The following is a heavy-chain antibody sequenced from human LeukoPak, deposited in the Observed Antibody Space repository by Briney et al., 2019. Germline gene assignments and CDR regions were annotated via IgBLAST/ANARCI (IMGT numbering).Heavy chain of an antibody. D-gene: IGHD6-6*01. V-gene: IGHV3-30-3*01. CDR1: GFTFSSYA. CDR2: ISYDGSNK. CDR3: ARVEYSSSSFDY. Sequence: GRSLRLSCAASGFTFSSYAVHWVRQAPGKGLEWVAVISYDGSNKYYADSVKGRFTISGDNSKNTLYLQMNSLRAEDTAVYYCARVEYSSSSFDYWGQGTLVTVSS. J-gene: IGHJ4*02.